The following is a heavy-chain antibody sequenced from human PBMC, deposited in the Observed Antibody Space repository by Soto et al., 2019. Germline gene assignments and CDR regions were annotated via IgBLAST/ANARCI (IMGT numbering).Heavy chain of an antibody. CDR1: GGTFSSYT. CDR2: IIPILGIS. J-gene: IGHJ4*02. V-gene: IGHV1-69*02. Sequence: QVQLVQSGAEVKKPGSSVKVSCKASGGTFSSYTITWVQQAPGQGLEWMGRIIPILGISNYAQKFQGRVTITADKSTGTAYIELSSLRSEDTAVYYCLNIPHYWGQGTLVTVSS. CDR3: LNIPHY.